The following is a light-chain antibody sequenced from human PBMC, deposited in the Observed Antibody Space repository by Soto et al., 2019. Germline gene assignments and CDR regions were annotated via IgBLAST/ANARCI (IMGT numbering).Light chain of an antibody. Sequence: QSVLTQPRSVSGSPGQSVTFSCTGTSSDVGGYNSVSWYQQHPAKAPKVMIYDVSKRPSGVPDRISGSKSGNTASLTISGLQAEDEADYYCCSLTTSHTYVLGSGTKLTVL. CDR3: CSLTTSHTYV. CDR2: DVS. V-gene: IGLV2-11*01. CDR1: SSDVGGYNS. J-gene: IGLJ1*01.